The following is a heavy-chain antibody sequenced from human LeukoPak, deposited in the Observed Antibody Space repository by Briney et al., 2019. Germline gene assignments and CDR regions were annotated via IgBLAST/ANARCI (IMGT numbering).Heavy chain of an antibody. CDR2: IGPAGDT. Sequence: GESLRLSCAASGVTFSGYDLHWVRQSTRKSLEWVSAIGPAGDTYYSGSVKGRFTISRDNSKNTLYLQMNSLRAEDTAVYHCARSNGVTTVAPFDYWGQGTLVTVSS. CDR1: GVTFSGYD. V-gene: IGHV3-13*01. J-gene: IGHJ4*02. CDR3: ARSNGVTTVAPFDY. D-gene: IGHD4-23*01.